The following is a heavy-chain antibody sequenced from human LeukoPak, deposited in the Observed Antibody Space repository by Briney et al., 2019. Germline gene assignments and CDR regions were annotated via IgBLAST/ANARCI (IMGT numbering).Heavy chain of an antibody. J-gene: IGHJ4*02. D-gene: IGHD3-10*01. CDR3: ARDHDYYGSGSYYNPGDY. CDR1: GFTFSNHA. V-gene: IGHV3-23*01. CDR2: ISGGGDRI. Sequence: GGSLRLSCAASGFTFSNHAMSWVRQAPGKGLEWVSSISGGGDRINYADSVKGRFTISRDNAKNSLYLQMNSLRAEDTAVYYCARDHDYYGSGSYYNPGDYWGQGTLVTVSS.